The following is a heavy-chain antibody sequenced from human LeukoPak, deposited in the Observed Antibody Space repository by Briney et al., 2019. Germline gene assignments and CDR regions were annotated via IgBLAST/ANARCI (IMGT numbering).Heavy chain of an antibody. CDR1: GGSISSYY. CDR2: IYYSGST. Sequence: PSETLSLTCTVSGGSISSYYWSWVRQPPGKGLEWIGYIYYSGSTNYNPSLKSRFTISVAPSKNQFSLKLSSVTAADTAVYYCARALGAIGAFDIWGQGTMVTVSS. V-gene: IGHV4-59*12. CDR3: ARALGAIGAFDI. J-gene: IGHJ3*02. D-gene: IGHD2-21*01.